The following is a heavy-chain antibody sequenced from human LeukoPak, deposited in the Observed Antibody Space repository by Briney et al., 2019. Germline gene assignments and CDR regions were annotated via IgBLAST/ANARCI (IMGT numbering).Heavy chain of an antibody. CDR3: ARDGGSCSDGYYFGY. J-gene: IGHJ4*02. D-gene: IGHD2-15*01. CDR2: ISNSFSTT. Sequence: GGSLTLSCAASGLTFSSHSMNWVRQAPGKGLEWVSYISNSFSTTYYADSVKGRLTMSRDNAKNSLFLHMNSLGVEDRAVYYCARDGGSCSDGYYFGYWGQGALVTVSS. V-gene: IGHV3-48*01. CDR1: GLTFSSHS.